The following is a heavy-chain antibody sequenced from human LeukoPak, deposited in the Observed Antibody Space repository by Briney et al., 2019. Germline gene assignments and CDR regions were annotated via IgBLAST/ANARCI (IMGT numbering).Heavy chain of an antibody. CDR3: ARHSSFFDY. Sequence: SETLSLTCTVSGGSISSHYWSWIRQPPGKGLEWIGYIYYSGSTNYNPSLKSRVTISVDTSKNQFSLKLSSVTAADTAVYYCARHSSFFDYWGQGTLVTVSS. V-gene: IGHV4-59*11. CDR2: IYYSGST. CDR1: GGSISSHY. D-gene: IGHD6-13*01. J-gene: IGHJ4*02.